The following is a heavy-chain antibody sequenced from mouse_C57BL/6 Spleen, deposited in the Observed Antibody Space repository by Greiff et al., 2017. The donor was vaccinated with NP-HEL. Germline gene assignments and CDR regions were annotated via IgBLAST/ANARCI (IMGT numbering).Heavy chain of an antibody. V-gene: IGHV1-72*01. CDR2: IDPNSGGT. J-gene: IGHJ1*03. Sequence: VKLQESGAELVKPGASVKLSCKASGYTFTSYWMHWVKQRPGRGLEWIGRIDPNSGGTKYNEKFKSKATLTVDKPSSTAYMQLSSLTSEDSAVYYCARWGFTTAWYFDVWGTGTTVTVSS. CDR3: ARWGFTTAWYFDV. D-gene: IGHD1-2*01. CDR1: GYTFTSYW.